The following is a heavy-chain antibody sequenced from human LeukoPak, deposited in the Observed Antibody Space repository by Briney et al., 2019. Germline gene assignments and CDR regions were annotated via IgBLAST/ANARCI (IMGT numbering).Heavy chain of an antibody. CDR3: AKEPGPYYYYGVDV. Sequence: GGSLRLSCAASGFTFSSYGMHWVRQAPGKGLEWVAVISYDGSNKYYADSVKGRFTISRDNSKNTLYLQMNSLRAEDTAVYYCAKEPGPYYYYGVDVWGQGTTVTVSS. J-gene: IGHJ6*02. CDR2: ISYDGSNK. CDR1: GFTFSSYG. V-gene: IGHV3-30*18.